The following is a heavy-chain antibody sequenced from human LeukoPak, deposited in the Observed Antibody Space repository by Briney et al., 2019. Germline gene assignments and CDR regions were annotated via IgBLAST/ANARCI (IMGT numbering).Heavy chain of an antibody. V-gene: IGHV1-18*01. D-gene: IGHD6-19*01. J-gene: IGHJ3*02. CDR1: GYTCTSYL. CDR3: ARPEAVGRRDAFDI. CDR2: ISSYNGNT. Sequence: ASVKLSCTATGYTCTSYLFNGRRLAPGQGLEWMGWISSYNGNTNYAQKLQGRVTMSTDTSTGTAYMDLRSLRPDDTAVCYCARPEAVGRRDAFDIWGEGEPVTVSS.